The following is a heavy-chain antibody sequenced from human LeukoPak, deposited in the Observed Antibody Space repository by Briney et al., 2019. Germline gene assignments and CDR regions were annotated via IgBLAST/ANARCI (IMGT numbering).Heavy chain of an antibody. V-gene: IGHV4-38-2*02. CDR2: IYHSGST. J-gene: IGHJ4*02. Sequence: SETLSLTCTVSGGSISSGYYWGWIRQPPGKGLEWIGSIYHSGSTYYNPSLKSRVTISVDTSKNQFSLKLSSVTAADTAVYYCASGAVVPAAMSYFDYWGQGTLVTVSS. D-gene: IGHD2-2*01. CDR3: ASGAVVPAAMSYFDY. CDR1: GGSISSGYY.